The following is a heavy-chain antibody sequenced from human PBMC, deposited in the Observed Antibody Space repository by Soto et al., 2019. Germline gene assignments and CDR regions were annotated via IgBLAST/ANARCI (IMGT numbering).Heavy chain of an antibody. D-gene: IGHD6-19*01. J-gene: IGHJ4*02. CDR3: AKTLSASSGPNGY. V-gene: IGHV3-23*01. Sequence: EVQLLESGGGLVQPGGSLRLSCAASGFTFSSYAMSWVRQAPGKGLEWVSAISGSGGSTYYADSVKGRFTISRDNSKNTLYLQMDSLRAEDTAVYYCAKTLSASSGPNGYWGQGTLVTVSS. CDR1: GFTFSSYA. CDR2: ISGSGGST.